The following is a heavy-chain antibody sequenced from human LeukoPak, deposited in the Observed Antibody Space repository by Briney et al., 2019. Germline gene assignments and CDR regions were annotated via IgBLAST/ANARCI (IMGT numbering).Heavy chain of an antibody. CDR3: ARELIKKYYYGMDV. CDR1: GFTFSSYA. V-gene: IGHV3-30-3*01. CDR2: ISYDGSNK. J-gene: IGHJ6*01. Sequence: GRSLRLSCAASGFTFSSYAMHWVRQAPGKGLEWVAVISYDGSNKYYADSVKGRFTISRDNSKNTLYLQMNSLRAEDTAVYYCARELIKKYYYGMDVWGQGTPVTVSS.